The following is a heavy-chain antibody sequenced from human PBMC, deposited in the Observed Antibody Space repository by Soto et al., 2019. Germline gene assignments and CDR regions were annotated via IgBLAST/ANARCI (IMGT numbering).Heavy chain of an antibody. V-gene: IGHV3-30-3*02. CDR3: AKPRASLEWAPFDP. D-gene: IGHD3-3*01. CDR2: IKSDGTTA. Sequence: QVKLVESGGGVVQPGRSRRLSCVTSGFTFRSYGMHWVRQSPDKGLEWVAGIKSDGTTADYIESVKGRLFISRDNSKNTVYLPMNHRRPEGPGIYYCAKPRASLEWAPFDPWGQGTLVTVSS. J-gene: IGHJ5*02. CDR1: GFTFRSYG.